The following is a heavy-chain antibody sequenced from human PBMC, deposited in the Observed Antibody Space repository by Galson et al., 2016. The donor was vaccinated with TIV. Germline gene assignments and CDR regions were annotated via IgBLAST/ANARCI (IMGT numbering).Heavy chain of an antibody. Sequence: SLRLSCAASGFTFNIYGMHWVRQAPGKGLEWVAVMWYDGGNKYYADSVEGRFTISRDNSKNTLYLQMNSLRAEDTAVYFCARDLRGGTSWTDHYYYYGMDVWGQGTTVTVSS. J-gene: IGHJ6*02. CDR2: MWYDGGNK. CDR3: ARDLRGGTSWTDHYYYYGMDV. D-gene: IGHD6-13*01. CDR1: GFTFNIYG. V-gene: IGHV3-33*01.